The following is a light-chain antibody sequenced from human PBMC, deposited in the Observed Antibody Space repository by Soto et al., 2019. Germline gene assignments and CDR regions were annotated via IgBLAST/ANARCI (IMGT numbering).Light chain of an antibody. J-gene: IGKJ4*01. V-gene: IGKV3-11*01. CDR3: QQRINWVRT. CDR1: QSISIY. Sequence: EIVLTQSPSTLSLSPGESATLSCRASQSISIYLAWYQLKPGQAPRLLIYDASNRAPGIPARFSGSGSGTDFTLTISSLEPEDFAVYYCQQRINWVRTFGGGTKVDIK. CDR2: DAS.